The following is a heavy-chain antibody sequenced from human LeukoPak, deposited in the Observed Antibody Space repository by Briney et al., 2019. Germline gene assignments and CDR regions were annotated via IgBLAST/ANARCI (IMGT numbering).Heavy chain of an antibody. V-gene: IGHV4-59*11. CDR2: IYYSGST. J-gene: IGHJ4*02. Sequence: PSETLSLTCTVSGGSISSHYWSWIRQPPGKGLEWIGYIYYSGSTNYNPSLKSRVTISVDTSKNQFSLKLSSVTAADTAVYYCASDRGGYDPGYDYWGQGTLVTVSS. CDR3: ASDRGGYDPGYDY. D-gene: IGHD5-12*01. CDR1: GGSISSHY.